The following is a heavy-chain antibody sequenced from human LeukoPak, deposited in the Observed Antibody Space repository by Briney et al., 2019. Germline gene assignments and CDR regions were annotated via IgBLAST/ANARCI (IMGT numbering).Heavy chain of an antibody. CDR3: ARDQQQGDHYSFYYMDF. CDR1: GYSFSNHG. J-gene: IGHJ6*03. V-gene: IGHV1-18*01. D-gene: IGHD1/OR15-1a*01. CDR2: ISPHKGNT. Sequence: ASVKVSCKGSGYSFSNHGITWVRQAPGQGLEWIGWISPHKGNTNYQQRLQGRLIMTTDASTSTAYVELRDLRSDDTAIYYCARDQQQGDHYSFYYMDFWGEGTTVIVSS.